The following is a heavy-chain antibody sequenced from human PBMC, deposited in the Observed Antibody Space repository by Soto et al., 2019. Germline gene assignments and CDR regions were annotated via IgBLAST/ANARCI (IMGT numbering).Heavy chain of an antibody. V-gene: IGHV4-59*01. Sequence: SETLSLTCTVSGGSISRYYWSWIRQSPGKGLEWIGYIYYSGSTNYNPSLKSRVTISVDTSKNQFSLKVTSVTAADTAVYYCARSLATIGRYYYGMDVWGQGTTVTVSS. D-gene: IGHD5-12*01. CDR3: ARSLATIGRYYYGMDV. CDR2: IYYSGST. J-gene: IGHJ6*02. CDR1: GGSISRYY.